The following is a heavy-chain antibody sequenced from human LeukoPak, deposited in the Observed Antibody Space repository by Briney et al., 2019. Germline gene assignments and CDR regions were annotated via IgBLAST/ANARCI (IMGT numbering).Heavy chain of an antibody. CDR1: GYTFTSYD. CDR3: ARNVEFVTLRAVNGFDL. D-gene: IGHD3-10*01. V-gene: IGHV1-8*03. CDR2: MNPNSGNT. Sequence: ASVKVSCKASGYTFTSYDINWVRQATGQGLEWKGWMNPNSGNTGYAQKFQGRVTITRNTSISTAYMELNSLISEDTAVYYCARNVEFVTLRAVNGFDLWGQGTMVTVSS. J-gene: IGHJ3*01.